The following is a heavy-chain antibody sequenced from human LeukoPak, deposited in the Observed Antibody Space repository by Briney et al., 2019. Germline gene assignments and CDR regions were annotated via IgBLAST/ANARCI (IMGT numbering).Heavy chain of an antibody. CDR2: ISSSSSYI. J-gene: IGHJ4*02. Sequence: GGSLRLSCAASGFTFFSYTMNWVRQAPGKGLEWVSSISSSSSYIYYADSVKGRFTISRDNAKNSLYLQMNSLRAEDTAVYYCAREGGRWLQLTGDFDYWGQGTLVTVSS. D-gene: IGHD5-24*01. V-gene: IGHV3-21*01. CDR1: GFTFFSYT. CDR3: AREGGRWLQLTGDFDY.